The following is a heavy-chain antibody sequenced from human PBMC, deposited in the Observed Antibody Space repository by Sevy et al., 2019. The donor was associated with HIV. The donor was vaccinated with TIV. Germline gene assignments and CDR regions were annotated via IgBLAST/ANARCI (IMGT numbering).Heavy chain of an antibody. V-gene: IGHV3-21*01. J-gene: IGHJ3*02. CDR1: GFTFSTYS. D-gene: IGHD3-10*01. CDR3: ARPYGSGSWEAFDI. CDR2: ISSSNNYI. Sequence: GGSLRLSCAASGFTFSTYSMNWVRQAPGKGLEWVSSISSSNNYINYADSVKGRFTISRDNAKNSLYLQLNSLRVEDTAVYYCARPYGSGSWEAFDIWGQGTMVTVS.